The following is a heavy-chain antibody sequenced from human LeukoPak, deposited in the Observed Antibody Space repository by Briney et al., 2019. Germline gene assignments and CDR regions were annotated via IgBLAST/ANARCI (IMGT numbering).Heavy chain of an antibody. CDR2: IYSGGST. V-gene: IGHV3-53*04. D-gene: IGHD5-18*01. CDR1: GFTVSSNY. Sequence: GGSLRLSCAASGFTVSSNYMSWVRQAPGKGLEWVSVIYSGGSTYYADSVKGRFTISRHNSKNTLYLQMNSLRAEDTAVYYCARSGYSYGILDYFDYWGQGTLVTVSS. CDR3: ARSGYSYGILDYFDY. J-gene: IGHJ4*02.